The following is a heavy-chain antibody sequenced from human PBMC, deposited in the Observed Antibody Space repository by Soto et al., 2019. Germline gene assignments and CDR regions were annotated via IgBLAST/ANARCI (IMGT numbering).Heavy chain of an antibody. D-gene: IGHD3-16*01. V-gene: IGHV3-33*01. Sequence: QVQLVESGGGVVQPGRSLRLSCAASGFTFSSYGMHWVRQAPGKGLEWVAVIWYDGSNKYYADSVKGRFTISRDNSKNTRYLQMNSLRAEDTAVYYCARAMWGSNGMDVWGQGTTVTVSS. CDR1: GFTFSSYG. CDR2: IWYDGSNK. J-gene: IGHJ6*02. CDR3: ARAMWGSNGMDV.